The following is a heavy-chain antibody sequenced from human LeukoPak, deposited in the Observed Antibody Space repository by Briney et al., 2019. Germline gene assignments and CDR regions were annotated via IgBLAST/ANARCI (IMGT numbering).Heavy chain of an antibody. CDR1: GGTFSSYA. V-gene: IGHV1-69*05. CDR3: ARGPEGLRFLEWLAFDI. CDR2: IIPIFGTA. D-gene: IGHD3-3*01. Sequence: GASVKVSCKAFGGTFSSYAISWVRQASGQGLEWMGGIIPIFGTANYAQKFQGRVTITTDESTSTAYMELSSLRSEDTAVYYCARGPEGLRFLEWLAFDIWGQGTMVTVSS. J-gene: IGHJ3*02.